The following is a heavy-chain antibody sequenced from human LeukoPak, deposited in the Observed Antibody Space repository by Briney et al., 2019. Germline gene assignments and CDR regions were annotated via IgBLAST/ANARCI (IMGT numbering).Heavy chain of an antibody. D-gene: IGHD5-12*01. V-gene: IGHV3-74*01. CDR1: GSIFSSYW. Sequence: PGGSLRLFCAASGSIFSSYWMHWVRQAPGKGLVWVSRTNGDGSSTSFADSVKGRFTISRDNAKNTLYLQMNSLRAEDTAVYYCTRDPDHTGYDLLDLWGQGTLVTVSS. J-gene: IGHJ5*02. CDR3: TRDPDHTGYDLLDL. CDR2: TNGDGSST.